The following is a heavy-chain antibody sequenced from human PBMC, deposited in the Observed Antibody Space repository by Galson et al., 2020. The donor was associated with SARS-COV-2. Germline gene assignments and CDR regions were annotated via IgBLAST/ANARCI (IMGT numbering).Heavy chain of an antibody. CDR1: GGSISSSGTS. J-gene: IGHJ4*02. CDR3: ARTFIDATEYYCDS. Sequence: SETLSLTCAVSGGSISSSGTSWSWLRHTPGRALEWIGHAHQSQTTYYNPSPKSRITITLDRSKNQFPLTLSSVTAADTAVFYCARTFIDATEYYCDSWGQGILITVSS. CDR2: AHQSQTT. V-gene: IGHV4-30-2*01.